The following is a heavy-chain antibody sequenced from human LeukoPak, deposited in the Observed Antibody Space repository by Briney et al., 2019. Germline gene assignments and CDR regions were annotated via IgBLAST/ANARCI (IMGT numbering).Heavy chain of an antibody. CDR3: ARGAPYTMIVEAEYFQH. CDR1: GFTFDDYA. CDR2: ISSSSSYI. D-gene: IGHD3-22*01. Sequence: GGSLRLSCAASGFTFDDYAMHWVRQAPGKGLEWVSSISSSSSYIYYADSVKGRFTISRDNAKNSLYLQMNSLRAEDTAVYYCARGAPYTMIVEAEYFQHWGQGTLVTVSS. V-gene: IGHV3-21*01. J-gene: IGHJ1*01.